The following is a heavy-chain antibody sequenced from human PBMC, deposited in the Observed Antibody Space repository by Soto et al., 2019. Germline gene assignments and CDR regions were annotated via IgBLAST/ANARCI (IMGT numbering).Heavy chain of an antibody. CDR1: GYTFSDFD. J-gene: IGHJ6*02. D-gene: IGHD3-16*01. V-gene: IGHV1-8*01. CDR2: NNAKSGAT. CDR3: ARGNPFNYAGFDV. Sequence: QAHLEQSGAEVKRPGASVKVSCKASGYTFSDFDINWLRQASGQGREWMGWNNAKSGATFFAPRFQGKFNMTWDTALSTAYMEVGSLTSDDTAMYYCARGNPFNYAGFDVWGQGTTVAVSS.